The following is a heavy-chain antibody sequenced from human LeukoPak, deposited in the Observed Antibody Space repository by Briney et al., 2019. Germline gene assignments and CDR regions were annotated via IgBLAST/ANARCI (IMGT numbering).Heavy chain of an antibody. Sequence: GGALRLSCAASGFTFSSYALSWVRQAPGKGLGWVSAISGSGGSTYYADSVKGRFTISRDNSKNTLYLQMNSLRAEDTAVYYCAKGGYYDILTGYYLDYWGQGTLVTVSS. V-gene: IGHV3-23*01. CDR2: ISGSGGST. CDR3: AKGGYYDILTGYYLDY. CDR1: GFTFSSYA. D-gene: IGHD3-9*01. J-gene: IGHJ4*02.